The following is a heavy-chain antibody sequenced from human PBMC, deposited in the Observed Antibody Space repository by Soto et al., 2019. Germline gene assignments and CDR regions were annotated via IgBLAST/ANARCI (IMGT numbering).Heavy chain of an antibody. D-gene: IGHD3-9*01. Sequence: QLLESGGGLVQPGGSLRLSCAASGFPFNTYWMHWVRHTPGKGLDWVSRISGDGSTTYYADSVTGRFTVSRDNAKNTRYLHMSGLRAEDTAVYFCAREYYGLLTGYYNDFWGQGTLVSVSS. V-gene: IGHV3-74*01. CDR1: GFPFNTYW. CDR2: ISGDGSTT. CDR3: AREYYGLLTGYYNDF. J-gene: IGHJ4*02.